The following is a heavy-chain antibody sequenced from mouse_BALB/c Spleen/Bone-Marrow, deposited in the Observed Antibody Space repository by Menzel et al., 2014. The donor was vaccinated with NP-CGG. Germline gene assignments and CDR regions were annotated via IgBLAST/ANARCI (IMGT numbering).Heavy chain of an antibody. Sequence: EVMLVESGGGLVKPGGSLKLSCAASGFTFSDYYMYWVRQTPEKRLEWVATISDGGSYTFYPDSVKGRFTISRDNAKNNLYLQMSSLKSEDTAMYYCAGDGDYTYAWFAYWGQGTLVTVSA. V-gene: IGHV5-4*02. CDR2: ISDGGSYT. D-gene: IGHD2-14*01. CDR1: GFTFSDYY. J-gene: IGHJ3*01. CDR3: AGDGDYTYAWFAY.